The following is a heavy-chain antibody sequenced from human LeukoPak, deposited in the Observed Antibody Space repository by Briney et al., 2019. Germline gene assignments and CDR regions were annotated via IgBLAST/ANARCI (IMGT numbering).Heavy chain of an antibody. CDR3: ARDRRMTTVVTPDDAFDI. V-gene: IGHV3-74*01. CDR1: GFTFDDYG. J-gene: IGHJ3*02. Sequence: PGGSLRLSCAASGFTFDDYGMTWVRQAPGKGLVWVSRINSDGSSTSYADSVKGRFTISRDNAKNTLYLQMNSLRAEDTAVYYCARDRRMTTVVTPDDAFDIWGQGTMVTVSS. CDR2: INSDGSST. D-gene: IGHD4-23*01.